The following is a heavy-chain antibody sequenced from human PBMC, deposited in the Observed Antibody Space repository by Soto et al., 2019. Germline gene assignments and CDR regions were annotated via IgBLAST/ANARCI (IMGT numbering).Heavy chain of an antibody. D-gene: IGHD1-20*01. CDR3: AREGYNWNQEHYYYYYMDV. J-gene: IGHJ6*03. V-gene: IGHV3-11*01. Sequence: GGSLRLSCAASGFTFIDYYMSWIRQAPGKGLEWVSYISSSGSTIYYADSVKGRFTISRDNAKNSLYLQMNSLRAEDTAVYYCAREGYNWNQEHYYYYYMDVWGKGTTVTVXS. CDR2: ISSSGSTI. CDR1: GFTFIDYY.